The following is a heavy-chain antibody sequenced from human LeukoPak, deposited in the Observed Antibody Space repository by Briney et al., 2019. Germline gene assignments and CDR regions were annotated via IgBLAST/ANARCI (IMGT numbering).Heavy chain of an antibody. J-gene: IGHJ4*02. V-gene: IGHV4-59*01. CDR2: IYYSGST. CDR1: GGSISSYY. Sequence: SETLSLTCTVSGGSISSYYWSWIRQPPGKGLEWIGYIYYSGSTNYNPSLKSRVTISVKTSKNQFSLKLRSVTAADTAVYYCASEYCSSVSCRFDYWGQGTLVTVSS. CDR3: ASEYCSSVSCRFDY. D-gene: IGHD2-2*01.